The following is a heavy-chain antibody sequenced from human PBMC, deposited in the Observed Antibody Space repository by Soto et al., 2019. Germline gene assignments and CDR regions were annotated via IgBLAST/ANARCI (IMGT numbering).Heavy chain of an antibody. V-gene: IGHV4-59*08. J-gene: IGHJ5*02. CDR2: IYYSGST. CDR3: ARHLRIAARPVWLDP. D-gene: IGHD6-6*01. Sequence: SETLSLTCTVSGGSISSYYWSWIRQPPGKGLEWIGYIYYSGSTNYNPSLKSRVTISVDTSKNQFSLKLSSVTAADTAVYYCARHLRIAARPVWLDPWGQGTLVTVSS. CDR1: GGSISSYY.